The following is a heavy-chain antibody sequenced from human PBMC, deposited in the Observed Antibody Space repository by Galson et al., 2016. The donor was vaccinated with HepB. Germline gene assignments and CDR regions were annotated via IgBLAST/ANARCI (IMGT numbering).Heavy chain of an antibody. CDR1: GFSLSDTKMA. V-gene: IGHV2-26*01. CDR3: ARMSGAYEAWYFDL. J-gene: IGHJ2*01. Sequence: PALVKPTQTLTLTCTVSGFSLSDTKMAVTWIRQPPGKALEWLAQIFSNDEKSLSTSLKSRLTISKDTSKSQVVLTMTNMDPLDTATYYCARMSGAYEAWYFDLWGRGTLVAVSS. CDR2: IFSNDEK. D-gene: IGHD3-16*01.